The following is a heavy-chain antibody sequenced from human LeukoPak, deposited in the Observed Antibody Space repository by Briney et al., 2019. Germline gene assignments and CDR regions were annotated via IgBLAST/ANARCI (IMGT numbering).Heavy chain of an antibody. D-gene: IGHD3-22*01. CDR1: GGSISSGGNY. J-gene: IGHJ4*02. CDR2: IYYSGRT. CDR3: ARTDRSGYYGDF. V-gene: IGHV4-31*03. Sequence: PSETLSLTCTVSGGSISSGGNYWSWIRRRPGKGLEWIGYIYYSGRTFYNPSLKSRVTMSVATFRNQFSLMLTSVTAADTAVYYCARTDRSGYYGDFWGQGTLVTVSS.